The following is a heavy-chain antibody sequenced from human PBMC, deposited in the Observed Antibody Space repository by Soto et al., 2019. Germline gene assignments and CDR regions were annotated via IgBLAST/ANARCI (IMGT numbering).Heavy chain of an antibody. D-gene: IGHD1-26*01. Sequence: QVQLQESGPGLVKPSQTLSLTCTVSGVSISNGGYYWSWIRHHPGKGLEWIGYIYYSGSTYYNPSLTSRVTISVDTSKNQFSLKLSSVTAADTAVYYCAGTYYGYTDYWGQGTLVTVSS. CDR2: IYYSGST. V-gene: IGHV4-31*03. J-gene: IGHJ4*02. CDR3: AGTYYGYTDY. CDR1: GVSISNGGYY.